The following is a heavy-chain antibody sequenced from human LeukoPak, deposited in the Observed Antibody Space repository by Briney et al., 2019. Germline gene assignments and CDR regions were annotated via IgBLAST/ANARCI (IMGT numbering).Heavy chain of an antibody. D-gene: IGHD3-22*01. Sequence: GGSLRLSCAASGFTFSSYAMSWVRQAPGRGLEWVSYISSSGSTIYYADSVKGRFTISRDSSKNTLSLQMHSLRAEDTAVYYCARDQASDYYDTSGYYYGFFDYWGQGTLVTVSS. V-gene: IGHV3-48*01. CDR2: ISSSGSTI. CDR1: GFTFSSYA. J-gene: IGHJ4*02. CDR3: ARDQASDYYDTSGYYYGFFDY.